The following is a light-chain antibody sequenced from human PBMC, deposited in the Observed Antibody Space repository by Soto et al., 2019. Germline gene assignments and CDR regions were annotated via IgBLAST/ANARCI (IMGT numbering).Light chain of an antibody. CDR1: QSVGSN. J-gene: IGKJ1*01. CDR3: QQYGSSPET. V-gene: IGKV3-20*01. CDR2: RAS. Sequence: TQSPATLSVSPGEGATLSCRASQSVGSNLAWYQQKPGQAPRLLIYRASTRAAGLPDRFSGSGSGTDFTLTISRLEPEDFAVYYCQQYGSSPETFGQGTKVDI.